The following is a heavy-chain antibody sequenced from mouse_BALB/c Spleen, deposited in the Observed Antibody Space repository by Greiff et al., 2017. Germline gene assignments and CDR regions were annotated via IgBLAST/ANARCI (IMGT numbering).Heavy chain of an antibody. Sequence: QVQLQQSGAELVRPGVSVKISCKGSGYTFTDYAMHWVKQSHAKSLEWIGVISTYYGDASYNQKFKGKATMTVDKSSSTAYMELARLTSEDSAIYYCARSRVGAMDDWGQGTSVTVSS. CDR3: ARSRVGAMDD. CDR1: GYTFTDYA. J-gene: IGHJ4*01. D-gene: IGHD1-1*01. V-gene: IGHV1S137*01. CDR2: ISTYYGDA.